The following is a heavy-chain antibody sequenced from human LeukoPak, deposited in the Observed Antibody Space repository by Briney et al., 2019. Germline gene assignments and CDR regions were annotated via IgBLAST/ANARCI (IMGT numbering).Heavy chain of an antibody. J-gene: IGHJ4*02. CDR1: GGSISGSSYY. D-gene: IGHD7-27*01. CDR3: ARERHGDNYFDY. CDR2: IYSGGST. V-gene: IGHV3-53*01. Sequence: ETLSLTCTVSGGSISGSSYYWGWIRQAPGKGLEWVSVIYSGGSTYYADSVKGRFTISRDNSKNTLYLQTNSLRAEDTAVYYCARERHGDNYFDYWGQGTLVTVSS.